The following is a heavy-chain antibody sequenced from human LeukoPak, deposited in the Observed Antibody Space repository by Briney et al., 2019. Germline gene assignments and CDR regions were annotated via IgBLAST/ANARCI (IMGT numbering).Heavy chain of an antibody. CDR2: IIPIFGTA. Sequence: GASVKVSCKASGGTFSSYAISWVRQAPGQGLEWMGGIIPIFGTANYAQKFQGRVTITADESTSTAYMELSSLRSKDTAVYYCARRASGATNYFDYWGQGTLVTVSS. V-gene: IGHV1-69*13. CDR3: ARRASGATNYFDY. D-gene: IGHD1-26*01. J-gene: IGHJ4*02. CDR1: GGTFSSYA.